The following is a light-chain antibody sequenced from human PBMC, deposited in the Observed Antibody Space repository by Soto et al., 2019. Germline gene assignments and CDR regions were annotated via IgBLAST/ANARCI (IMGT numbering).Light chain of an antibody. V-gene: IGLV2-8*01. CDR2: EVS. CDR1: SSDVGAYDY. J-gene: IGLJ2*01. CDR3: SSFAGINNLL. Sequence: QSVLTQPPSSSGSPGQSVTISCTRTSSDVGAYDYVSWYQPHPGKAPKLMIYEVSQRPSGVPDRFSGSKSGNTASLTISGLQAEDEGDYYCSSFAGINNLLFGGGTKLTVL.